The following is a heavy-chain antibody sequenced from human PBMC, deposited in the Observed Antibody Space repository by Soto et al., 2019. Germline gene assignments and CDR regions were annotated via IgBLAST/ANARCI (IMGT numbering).Heavy chain of an antibody. CDR3: ARHGDWGKYAHFDY. J-gene: IGHJ4*02. D-gene: IGHD3-16*01. V-gene: IGHV4-39*01. CDR1: GGSIRSSNHY. Sequence: QLLASGPGLVKLSGTLSLTCTVSGGSIRSSNHYWGWIRQSPEKGLERIGTIFYSGSTYYSPALRSRVTISVDASNNQCSMELGSVTASDTAVYYCARHGDWGKYAHFDYWGQGALVTVSS. CDR2: IFYSGST.